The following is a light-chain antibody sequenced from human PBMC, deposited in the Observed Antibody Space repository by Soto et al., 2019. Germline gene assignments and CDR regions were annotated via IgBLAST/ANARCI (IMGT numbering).Light chain of an antibody. V-gene: IGLV2-14*01. J-gene: IGLJ1*01. CDR3: SSYTSSSPPYV. CDR1: SSDVGGYKY. Sequence: QSALTQPASVSGSPGQSITISCTGTSSDVGGYKYVSWYQQHAGKAPKLMIYEVSNRPSGVSNRFSGSKSGNTASLTISGLQAEDEDYYYCSSYTSSSPPYVFGTGTKVTVL. CDR2: EVS.